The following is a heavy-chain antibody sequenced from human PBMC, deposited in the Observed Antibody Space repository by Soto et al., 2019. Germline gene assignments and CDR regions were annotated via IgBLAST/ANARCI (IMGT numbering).Heavy chain of an antibody. CDR3: ATVSRGIVVVPAALI. V-gene: IGHV3-23*01. CDR2: ISGSGGST. D-gene: IGHD2-2*01. CDR1: GHTFHSYA. J-gene: IGHJ4*02. Sequence: EVQLLESGGGLVQPGGSLRLSCVASGHTFHSYAMSWVRQAPGKGLEWVSGISGSGGSTSYADSVRGRFTISRDDSKNTLYLQMNSLRAEDTAVYYCATVSRGIVVVPAALIWGLGTLVTVSS.